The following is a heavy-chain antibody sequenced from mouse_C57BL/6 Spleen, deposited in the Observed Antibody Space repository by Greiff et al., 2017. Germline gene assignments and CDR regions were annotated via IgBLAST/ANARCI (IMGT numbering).Heavy chain of an antibody. CDR1: GYTFTSYW. Sequence: QVQLQQPGAELVMPGASVKLSCKASGYTFTSYWMHWVKQRPGQGLEWIGEIDPSDSYTNYNQKFKGKSTLTVDKSSSTAYMQLSSLTSEDSAVYYGARSQYYYAMDDWGQGTSVTVSS. V-gene: IGHV1-69*01. J-gene: IGHJ4*01. CDR2: IDPSDSYT. CDR3: ARSQYYYAMDD.